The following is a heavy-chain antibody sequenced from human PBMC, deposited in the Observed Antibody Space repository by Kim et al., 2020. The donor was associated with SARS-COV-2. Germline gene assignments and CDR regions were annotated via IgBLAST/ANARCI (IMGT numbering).Heavy chain of an antibody. D-gene: IGHD3-10*01. V-gene: IGHV1-69*13. J-gene: IGHJ6*02. CDR2: IIPIFGTA. CDR3: ATPPWYYYGSGSHSPLGYGMDV. Sequence: SVKVSCKASGGTFSSYAISWVRQAPGQGLEWMGGIIPIFGTANYAQKFQGRVTITADESTSTAYMELSSLRSEDTAVYYCATPPWYYYGSGSHSPLGYGMDVWGQGTTVTVSS. CDR1: GGTFSSYA.